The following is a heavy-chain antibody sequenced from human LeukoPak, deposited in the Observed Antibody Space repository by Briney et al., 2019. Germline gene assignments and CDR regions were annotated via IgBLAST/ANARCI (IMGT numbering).Heavy chain of an antibody. CDR3: ARLYDSSGYGRNFDY. Sequence: PSGTLSLTCAVSGVSISSGYYWGWIRQPPGKGLEWIGSIYHGGRTYYNPSLKSRVTISVDTSENQFSLKLRSVTATDTAVYYCARLYDSSGYGRNFDYWGQGTLVTVSS. J-gene: IGHJ4*02. CDR1: GVSISSGYY. D-gene: IGHD3-22*01. CDR2: IYHGGRT. V-gene: IGHV4-38-2*01.